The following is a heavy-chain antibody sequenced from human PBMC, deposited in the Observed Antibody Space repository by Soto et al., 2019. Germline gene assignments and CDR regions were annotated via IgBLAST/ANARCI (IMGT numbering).Heavy chain of an antibody. CDR3: ARGRYGDY. CDR1: GYTFTSYG. Sequence: QVHLVQSGAEVKKPEASVKVSCKCSGYTFTSYGITWVRQAPGQGLEWMGWISAHNGNTDYAQKVQGRVTVTRDTSTSTAYMELRSLRSDDTAVYYCARGRYGDYWGQGALVTVSS. D-gene: IGHD1-1*01. CDR2: ISAHNGNT. V-gene: IGHV1-18*01. J-gene: IGHJ4*02.